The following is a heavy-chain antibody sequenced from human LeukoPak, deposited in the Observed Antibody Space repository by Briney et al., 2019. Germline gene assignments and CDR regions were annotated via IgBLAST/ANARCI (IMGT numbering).Heavy chain of an antibody. CDR3: AREHSGYDFPGRDYYYMDV. CDR2: ISSISSSYI. V-gene: IGHV3-21*01. CDR1: GFTFSSYG. J-gene: IGHJ6*03. D-gene: IGHD5-12*01. Sequence: GGSLRLSCAASGFTFSSYGMHWVRQAPGKGLEWVSSISSISSSYIYYADSVKGRFTVSRDNARNSLYLQMNSLRAEDTAVYYCAREHSGYDFPGRDYYYMDVWGKGTTVTVSS.